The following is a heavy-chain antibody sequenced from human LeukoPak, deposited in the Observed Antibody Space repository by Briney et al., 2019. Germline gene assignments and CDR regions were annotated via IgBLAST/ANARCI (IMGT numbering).Heavy chain of an antibody. Sequence: SVKVSCKASGGTFSSYAISWVRQAPGQGLEWMGGIIPIFGTANYAQKFQGRVTITADESTSTAYMELSSLRSEDTAVYYCAGRSGIGVAGTLVSFDYWGQGTLVTVSS. D-gene: IGHD6-19*01. CDR2: IIPIFGTA. CDR3: AGRSGIGVAGTLVSFDY. V-gene: IGHV1-69*01. J-gene: IGHJ4*02. CDR1: GGTFSSYA.